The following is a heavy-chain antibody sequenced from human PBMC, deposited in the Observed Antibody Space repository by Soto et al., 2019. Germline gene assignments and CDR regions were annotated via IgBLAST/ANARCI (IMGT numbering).Heavy chain of an antibody. CDR1: GYSFTNYA. Sequence: QVHLVQSGAEVKKPGASVKVSCKASGYSFTNYAIHWVRQAPGQRLEWMGWINADTGNTKYSQRFQGRVTITRDTSASTAYMELPSLRSEDTAVYYGAREESSHVGAFDIWGKGTMVTVSS. V-gene: IGHV1-3*01. CDR2: INADTGNT. CDR3: AREESSHVGAFDI. D-gene: IGHD3-10*01. J-gene: IGHJ3*02.